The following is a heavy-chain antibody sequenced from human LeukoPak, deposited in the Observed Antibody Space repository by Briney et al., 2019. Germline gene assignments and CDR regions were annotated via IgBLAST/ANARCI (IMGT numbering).Heavy chain of an antibody. D-gene: IGHD6-19*01. Sequence: KPGGSLRLSCAASGFTFSSYSMNWVRQAPGKGLEWVSSISSSSSYIYYAHSVKGRSTISRDNAKNSLYLQMNSLRAEDTAVYYCASHLPYSSGWSSFDYWGQGTLVTVSS. CDR2: ISSSSSYI. J-gene: IGHJ4*02. CDR1: GFTFSSYS. V-gene: IGHV3-21*01. CDR3: ASHLPYSSGWSSFDY.